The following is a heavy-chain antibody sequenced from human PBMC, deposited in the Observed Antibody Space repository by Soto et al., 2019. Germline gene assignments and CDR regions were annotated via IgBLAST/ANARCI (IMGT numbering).Heavy chain of an antibody. D-gene: IGHD3-10*01. J-gene: IGHJ4*02. V-gene: IGHV4-30-4*01. CDR3: ARRPSGDKVDY. CDR1: GDSISNGYYT. Sequence: QVQLQESGPGLVEPSQTLSLTCTVSGDSISNGYYTWSWIRQPPGKDLEWIGHIYNSVNTYSNPSLKSRVTISADTSKNQFSLKLSSVTAADTAVYYCARRPSGDKVDYWGQGTLVTVSS. CDR2: IYNSVNT.